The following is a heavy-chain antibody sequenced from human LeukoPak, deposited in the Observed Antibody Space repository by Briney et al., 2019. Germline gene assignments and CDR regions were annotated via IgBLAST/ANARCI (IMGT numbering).Heavy chain of an antibody. CDR1: GFTFSSFD. Sequence: GGSLTLSCAASGFTFSSFDMNWVRQAPGKGLEWVSLITTSSSYTHYADSVKGRFTISRDNSKNTLYLQMNSLTTDDTAIYYCAKAEGYDILTGLDYWGQGTLVTVSS. V-gene: IGHV3-21*04. J-gene: IGHJ4*02. CDR2: ITTSSSYT. D-gene: IGHD3-9*01. CDR3: AKAEGYDILTGLDY.